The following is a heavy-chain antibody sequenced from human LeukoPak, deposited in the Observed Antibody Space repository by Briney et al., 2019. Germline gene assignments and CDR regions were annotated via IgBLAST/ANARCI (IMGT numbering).Heavy chain of an antibody. V-gene: IGHV3-66*01. Sequence: GGSLRLSCAVSGFAVSGNFMNWVRQAPGKGLEWVSVIRTGGSTFYADSVKGRFIISRDNSKNTLYLQMNKLRVDDTAVYYCARARDFDYWGQGTLVTVSS. J-gene: IGHJ4*02. CDR2: IRTGGST. CDR1: GFAVSGNF. CDR3: ARARDFDY.